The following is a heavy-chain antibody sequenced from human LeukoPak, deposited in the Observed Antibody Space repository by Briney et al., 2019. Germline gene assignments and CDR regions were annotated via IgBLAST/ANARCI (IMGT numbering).Heavy chain of an antibody. Sequence: GSLRLSCAASGFTFSSYAMSWVRQAPGKGLEWVSAISGSGGSTYYADSVKGRFTISIDNSKNTLYLQMNSPRAEDTAVYYCAKDAGSGSYYRPYGMDVWGQGTTVTVSS. CDR2: ISGSGGST. V-gene: IGHV3-23*01. D-gene: IGHD3-10*01. CDR3: AKDAGSGSYYRPYGMDV. J-gene: IGHJ6*02. CDR1: GFTFSSYA.